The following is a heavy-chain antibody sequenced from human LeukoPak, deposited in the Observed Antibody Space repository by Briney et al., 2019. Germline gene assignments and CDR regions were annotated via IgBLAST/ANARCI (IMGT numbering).Heavy chain of an antibody. Sequence: PGGSLRLSCTVSGFTVSSNSMSWVRQAPGKGLEWVSFIYSDNTRYSDSVKGRFTISRDNSKNTLYLQMNSLRAEDTAVYYCARTLIEYSVSSCYFDYWGQGTLVTVSS. J-gene: IGHJ4*02. CDR3: ARTLIEYSVSSCYFDY. CDR2: IYSDNT. V-gene: IGHV3-66*03. D-gene: IGHD6-6*01. CDR1: GFTVSSNS.